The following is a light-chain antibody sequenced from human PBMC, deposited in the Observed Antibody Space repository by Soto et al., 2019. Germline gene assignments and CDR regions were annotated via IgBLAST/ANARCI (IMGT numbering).Light chain of an antibody. CDR1: SGHSNFA. Sequence: QLVLTQSPSASASLGASVKLTCTLSSGHSNFAIPWLQQQPDRGPRYLMKVNTDGSHDKGDGIPDRFSGSTSGAERYLTISSLQSEDEADYYCQTWGTGTHVVFGGGTKLTVL. J-gene: IGLJ2*01. V-gene: IGLV4-69*01. CDR3: QTWGTGTHVV. CDR2: VNTDGSH.